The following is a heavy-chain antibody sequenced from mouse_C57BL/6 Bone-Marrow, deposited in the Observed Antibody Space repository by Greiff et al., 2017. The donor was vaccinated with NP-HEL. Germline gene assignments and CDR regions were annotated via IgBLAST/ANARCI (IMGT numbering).Heavy chain of an antibody. D-gene: IGHD1-1*01. V-gene: IGHV1-72*01. CDR3: ANAYGSSYDY. CDR1: GYTFTSYW. Sequence: LQESGAELVKPGASVKLSCKASGYTFTSYWMHWVKQRPGRGLEWIRRIDPNSGGTKYNEKFKSKATLTVDKPSSTAYMQLSSLTSEDSAVYYCANAYGSSYDYWGQGTTLTVSS. J-gene: IGHJ2*01. CDR2: IDPNSGGT.